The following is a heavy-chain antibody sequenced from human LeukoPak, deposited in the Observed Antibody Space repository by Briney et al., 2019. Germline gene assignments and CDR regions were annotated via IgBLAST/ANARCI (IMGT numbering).Heavy chain of an antibody. CDR2: IRAYNGNT. V-gene: IGHV1-18*04. D-gene: IGHD3-10*01. CDR1: GYTFTSYG. Sequence: ASVKVSCTASGYTFTSYGISWVRQAPGQGLEWMGWIRAYNGNTNYAQKLQGRVTMTTDTSTSTAYMELRSLRSDDTAVYYCARDWPDYYGSGSYYIFDPWGQGTLVTVSS. J-gene: IGHJ5*02. CDR3: ARDWPDYYGSGSYYIFDP.